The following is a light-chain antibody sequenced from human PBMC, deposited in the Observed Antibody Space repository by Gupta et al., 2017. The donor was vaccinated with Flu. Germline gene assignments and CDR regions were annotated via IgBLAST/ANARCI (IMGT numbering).Light chain of an antibody. J-gene: IGLJ3*02. CDR3: SPYGGSNNRV. Sequence: QSALTQPPSASGSPGQSVTIYCTGTISDIGGYNDVSWYQHHPGKPAILIIYNVNKRPAGVPDRFSGSKAGNAASLTVSALQADDEAEYYCSPYGGSNNRVFGGGTKLTVI. V-gene: IGLV2-8*01. CDR1: ISDIGGYND. CDR2: NVN.